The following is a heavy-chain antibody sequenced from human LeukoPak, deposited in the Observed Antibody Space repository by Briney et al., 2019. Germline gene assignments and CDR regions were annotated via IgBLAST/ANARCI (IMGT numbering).Heavy chain of an antibody. CDR1: GFNFQYYW. D-gene: IGHD4-23*01. CDR2: IKEDGTQK. Sequence: GGSLRLSCAASGFNFQYYWMAWVRQAPGMGLEWVAHIKEDGTQKFYLDPVRGRSTTSKDDAKNALYLQMSSLRDDDTGIYYCVRGGWELDYWGQGTLVTVSS. CDR3: VRGGWELDY. V-gene: IGHV3-7*03. J-gene: IGHJ4*02.